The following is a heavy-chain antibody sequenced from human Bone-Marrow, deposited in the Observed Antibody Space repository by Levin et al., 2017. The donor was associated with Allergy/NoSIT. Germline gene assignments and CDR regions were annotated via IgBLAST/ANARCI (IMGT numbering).Heavy chain of an antibody. CDR3: ARLTGYFPPYYYYYMDV. J-gene: IGHJ6*03. CDR1: GYTFTGYY. D-gene: IGHD3-9*01. CDR2: INPNSGGT. Sequence: ASVKVSCKASGYTFTGYYMHWVRQAPGQGLEWMGWINPNSGGTNYAQKFQGRVTMTRDTSISTAYMELSRLRSDDTAVYYCARLTGYFPPYYYYYMDVWGKGTTVTVSS. V-gene: IGHV1-2*02.